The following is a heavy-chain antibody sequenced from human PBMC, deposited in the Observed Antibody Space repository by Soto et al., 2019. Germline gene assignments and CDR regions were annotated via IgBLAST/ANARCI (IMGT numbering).Heavy chain of an antibody. J-gene: IGHJ6*02. D-gene: IGHD2-2*01. CDR2: IIPIFGTA. V-gene: IGHV1-69*01. CDR3: AREQYQLLTGDYYYYGMDV. CDR1: GGTFSSYA. Sequence: QVQLVQSGAEVKKPGSSVKVSCKASGGTFSSYAISWVRQAPGQGLEWMGGIIPIFGTANYAQKFQGRVTITANEYTSTAYMELSSLRADETAVYYCAREQYQLLTGDYYYYGMDVCGQGTTVTVSS.